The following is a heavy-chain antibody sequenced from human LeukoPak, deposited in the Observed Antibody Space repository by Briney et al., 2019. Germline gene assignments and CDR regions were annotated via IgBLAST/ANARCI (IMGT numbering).Heavy chain of an antibody. CDR2: TNTAGNTI. CDR3: ARATYDSSAVDAFDI. D-gene: IGHD3-22*01. CDR1: GFTFRDYF. Sequence: GGSLRLSCAASGFTFRDYFMSWIRQAPGKGLEWVAYTNTAGNTIYYADSMKGRFTISRDNAKNSLYLQMNTLRAGDTAVYYCARATYDSSAVDAFDIWGQGTMVTVSS. J-gene: IGHJ3*02. V-gene: IGHV3-11*01.